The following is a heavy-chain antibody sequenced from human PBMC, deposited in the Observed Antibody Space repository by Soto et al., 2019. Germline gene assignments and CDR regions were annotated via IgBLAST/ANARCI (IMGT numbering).Heavy chain of an antibody. Sequence: SGPTLVNPTQTLTLTCTFSGFSLSTSGVGVGWIRQPPGKALEWLALIYWNDDKRYSPSLKSRLTITKDTSKNQVVLTMTNMEPVDTATYXSAHSPPIGSSSSWYLPGVNWFDPGGQGTLVTVSS. V-gene: IGHV2-5*01. CDR1: GFSLSTSGVG. CDR2: IYWNDDK. D-gene: IGHD6-13*01. CDR3: AHSPPIGSSSSWYLPGVNWFDP. J-gene: IGHJ5*02.